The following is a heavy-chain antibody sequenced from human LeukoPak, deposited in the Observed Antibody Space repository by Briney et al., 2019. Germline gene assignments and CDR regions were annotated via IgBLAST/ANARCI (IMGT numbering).Heavy chain of an antibody. Sequence: ASVKVPCKASGYSFTDKYMHWVRQAPGQGLEWMGRINPNSGGTNYVQKFQGRVTMTTDTSMSTAYMELSRLTSDDTAVYYCARAGGLSWFDPWGQGTLVTVSS. D-gene: IGHD3-16*01. CDR1: GYSFTDKY. J-gene: IGHJ5*02. CDR3: ARAGGLSWFDP. V-gene: IGHV1-2*06. CDR2: INPNSGGT.